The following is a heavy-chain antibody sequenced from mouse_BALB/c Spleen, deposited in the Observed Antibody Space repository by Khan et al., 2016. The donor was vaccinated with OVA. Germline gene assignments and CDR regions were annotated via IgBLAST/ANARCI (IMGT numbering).Heavy chain of an antibody. J-gene: IGHJ4*01. Sequence: QIQLVQSGPELKKPGETVKISCKASGYTFTNSGMNWVKQAPGKGLKWMGWINTYTGAPTYAADFKGRFAFSLETSASTAYLPINNLKSEDTATFDCARPPDVSYGLVYWGQGTSVTVAA. CDR2: INTYTGAP. CDR1: GYTFTNSG. V-gene: IGHV9-3-1*01. CDR3: ARPPDVSYGLVY.